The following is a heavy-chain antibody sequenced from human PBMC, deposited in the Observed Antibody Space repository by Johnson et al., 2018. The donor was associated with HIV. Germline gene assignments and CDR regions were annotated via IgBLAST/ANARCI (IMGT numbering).Heavy chain of an antibody. CDR1: GFTFDDYA. CDR3: AKARSLLDYGGFDAFDI. Sequence: VQLVESGGGLVQPGRSLRLSCAASGFTFDDYAMHWVRQAPGKGLEWVSGISWNSGSIGYADSVKGRFTISRDNSKNTLSLQMISLRAEDTAMYYCAKARSLLDYGGFDAFDIWGQGTLVIVSS. D-gene: IGHD4-23*01. V-gene: IGHV3-9*01. J-gene: IGHJ3*02. CDR2: ISWNSGSI.